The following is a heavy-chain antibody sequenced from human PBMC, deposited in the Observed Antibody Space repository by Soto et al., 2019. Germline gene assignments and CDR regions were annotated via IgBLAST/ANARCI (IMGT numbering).Heavy chain of an antibody. CDR3: AKEQEYVDTAMVYDY. CDR1: VFTFSSYA. V-gene: IGHV3-23*01. Sequence: GPLRLSGAASVFTFSSYAMSWVRQAPGKGLEWVSAISGSGCSTYYADSVKGRLTISRDNSKNTLYLQMNSLRAEDTAVYYCAKEQEYVDTAMVYDYWGQGTLVTVSS. J-gene: IGHJ4*02. D-gene: IGHD5-18*01. CDR2: ISGSGCST.